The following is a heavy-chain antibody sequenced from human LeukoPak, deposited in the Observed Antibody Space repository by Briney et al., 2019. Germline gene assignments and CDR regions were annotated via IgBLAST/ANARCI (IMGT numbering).Heavy chain of an antibody. V-gene: IGHV3-30*18. CDR1: GFTFSSYG. J-gene: IGHJ6*03. CDR3: AKSAAAGVSYYYYYMDV. CDR2: ISYDGSNK. D-gene: IGHD6-13*01. Sequence: GGSLRLSCAASGFTFSSYGMNWVRQAPGKGLEWVAVISYDGSNKYYADSVKGRFTISRDNSKNTLYLQMNSLRAEDTAVYYCAKSAAAGVSYYYYYMDVWGKGTTVTVSS.